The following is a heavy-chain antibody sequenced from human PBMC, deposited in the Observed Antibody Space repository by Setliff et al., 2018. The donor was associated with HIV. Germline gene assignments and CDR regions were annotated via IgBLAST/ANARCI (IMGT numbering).Heavy chain of an antibody. CDR3: ATPGYDDDVFGYFRF. Sequence: SETLSLTCTVSGGLISSSGSYWGWIRQPPGKGLGWIGNIYSTGRTYYKLSFESRVTISIDTSKNQLSLNVNSVTAADTATYYCATPGYDDDVFGYFRFWGRGTLVTVSS. CDR1: GGLISSSGSY. D-gene: IGHD5-12*01. CDR2: IYSTGRT. J-gene: IGHJ1*01. V-gene: IGHV4-39*01.